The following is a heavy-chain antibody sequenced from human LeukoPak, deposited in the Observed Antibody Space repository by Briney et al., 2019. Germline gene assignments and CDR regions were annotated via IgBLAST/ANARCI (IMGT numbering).Heavy chain of an antibody. V-gene: IGHV4-34*01. Sequence: SETLSLTCAVYGGSFSGYYWSWIRQPPGKGPEWIGEVNHSGTTKHNPSLKSRVTISVDTSKNQFSLKLSSVTAADTAKYYCARRYSYDSSISQSSPIDYWGQGMLVTVSS. CDR3: ARRYSYDSSISQSSPIDY. J-gene: IGHJ4*02. D-gene: IGHD3-22*01. CDR2: VNHSGTT. CDR1: GGSFSGYY.